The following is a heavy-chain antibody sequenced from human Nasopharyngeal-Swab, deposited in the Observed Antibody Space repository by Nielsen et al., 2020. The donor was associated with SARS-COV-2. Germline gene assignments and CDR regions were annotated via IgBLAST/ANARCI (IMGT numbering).Heavy chain of an antibody. D-gene: IGHD6-19*01. V-gene: IGHV4-30-4*01. J-gene: IGHJ6*03. CDR2: IYYSGST. Sequence: WIRQPPGKGLEWIGYIYYSGSTYYNPSLKSRVTISVDTSKNQFSLKLSSVTAADTAVYYCARVLGEQWLESYYYYMDVWGKGTTVTVSS. CDR3: ARVLGEQWLESYYYYMDV.